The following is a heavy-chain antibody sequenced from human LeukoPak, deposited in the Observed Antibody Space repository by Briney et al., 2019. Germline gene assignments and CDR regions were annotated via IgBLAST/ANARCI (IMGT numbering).Heavy chain of an antibody. CDR2: IYTSGST. Sequence: SETLSLTCTVSGGSISSYYWSWIRQPPGKGLEWIGYIYTSGSTNYNPSLKSRVTISVDTSKNQFSLKLSSVTAADTAVYCCARQGANYYYDSSGYYPHAFDIWGQGTMVTVSS. CDR3: ARQGANYYYDSSGYYPHAFDI. J-gene: IGHJ3*02. V-gene: IGHV4-4*09. CDR1: GGSISSYY. D-gene: IGHD3-22*01.